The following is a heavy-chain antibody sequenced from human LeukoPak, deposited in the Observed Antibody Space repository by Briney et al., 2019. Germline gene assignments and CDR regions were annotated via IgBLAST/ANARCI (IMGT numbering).Heavy chain of an antibody. V-gene: IGHV3-21*01. CDR3: ARDRSGLYGMDV. CDR2: ISGSSSYI. Sequence: GGSLRLSCAASGFTFSSYSMNWVRQAPGKGLEWVSSISGSSSYIYYADSVKGRFTISRDNAKNSLYLQMNSLRAEDTAVYYCARDRSGLYGMDVWGQGTTVTVSS. J-gene: IGHJ6*02. CDR1: GFTFSSYS. D-gene: IGHD3-3*01.